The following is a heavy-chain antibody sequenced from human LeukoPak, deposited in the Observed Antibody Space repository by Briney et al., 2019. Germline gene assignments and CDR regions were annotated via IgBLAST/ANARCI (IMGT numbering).Heavy chain of an antibody. CDR3: ARTPIAAAGSAYFDY. D-gene: IGHD6-13*01. CDR1: GFTFSSYW. Sequence: GGSLRLSCAASGFTFSSYWMSWVRQAPGKGLEWVANIKQDGSEKYYVDSVKGRFTISRDNAKNSLYLQMNSLRAEDTAVYCCARTPIAAAGSAYFDYWGQGTLVTVSS. J-gene: IGHJ4*02. V-gene: IGHV3-7*01. CDR2: IKQDGSEK.